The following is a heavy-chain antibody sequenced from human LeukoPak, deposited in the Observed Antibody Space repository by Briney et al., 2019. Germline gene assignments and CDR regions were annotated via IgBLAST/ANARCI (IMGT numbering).Heavy chain of an antibody. Sequence: GGSLRLSCEVSGLTFRSFWMSWVRQAPGKGLEWAANINQEGSEKYFVDSVRGRFTISRDNAKNSLHLQMNTLTAEDTAVYYCARERDGRFFDYWGQGALVTVSS. D-gene: IGHD5-24*01. CDR3: ARERDGRFFDY. CDR2: INQEGSEK. J-gene: IGHJ4*02. V-gene: IGHV3-7*01. CDR1: GLTFRSFW.